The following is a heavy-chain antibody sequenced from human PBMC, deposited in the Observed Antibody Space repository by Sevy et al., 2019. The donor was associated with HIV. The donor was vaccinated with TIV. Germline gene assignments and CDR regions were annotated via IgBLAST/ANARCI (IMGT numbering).Heavy chain of an antibody. CDR1: GFTFSNYW. Sequence: GGSLRLSCEVSGFTFSNYWMTWVRQAPGKGLEWVANIKEDGSDKYYGDSVKGRFSLSRDNAKNSLYLQMDSLRAEDTAVYYCVRDGLASATDFDYWGQGTLVTVFS. D-gene: IGHD2-15*01. J-gene: IGHJ4*02. CDR2: IKEDGSDK. V-gene: IGHV3-7*01. CDR3: VRDGLASATDFDY.